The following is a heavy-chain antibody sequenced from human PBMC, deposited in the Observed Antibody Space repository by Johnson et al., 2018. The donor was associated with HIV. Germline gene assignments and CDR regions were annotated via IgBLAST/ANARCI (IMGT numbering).Heavy chain of an antibody. D-gene: IGHD3-16*02. CDR1: GFTFDDYT. J-gene: IGHJ3*02. Sequence: VQLVESGGVVVQPGGSLRLSCAASGFTFDDYTMHWVRQAPGKGLEWVSLISWDGGSTYYADSVKGRFTISRDNSKNTLYLQMNSLRAEDTAVYYCARDLVSLEDAFDIWGQGTMVTVSS. CDR2: ISWDGGST. V-gene: IGHV3-43*01. CDR3: ARDLVSLEDAFDI.